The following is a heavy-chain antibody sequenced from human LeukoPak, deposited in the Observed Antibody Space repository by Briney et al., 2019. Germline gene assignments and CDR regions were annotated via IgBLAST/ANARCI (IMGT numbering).Heavy chain of an antibody. J-gene: IGHJ4*02. CDR1: GFTFSSYS. D-gene: IGHD6-13*01. Sequence: GSLRLSCAASGFTFSSYSMNWVRQAPGKGLEWVSYISSSSSTIYYADSVKGRFTISRDNAKNSLYLQMNSLRAEDTAVFYCARGLYSSSWYDFDYWGQGILVSVSS. CDR3: ARGLYSSSWYDFDY. CDR2: ISSSSSTI. V-gene: IGHV3-48*04.